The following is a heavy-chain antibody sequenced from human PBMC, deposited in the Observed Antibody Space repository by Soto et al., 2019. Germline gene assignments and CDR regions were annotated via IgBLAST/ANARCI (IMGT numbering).Heavy chain of an antibody. V-gene: IGHV3-23*01. CDR1: GFTFSSYA. CDR3: AKESDFWSGYYQYYYYGMDV. D-gene: IGHD3-3*01. Sequence: EVQLLESGGGLVQPGGSLRLSCAASGFTFSSYAMSWVRQAPGKGLEWVSAISGSGGSTYYADSVKGRFTISRDNSKNTMYLQMNSLRAEDTAVYYCAKESDFWSGYYQYYYYGMDVWGQGTTVTVSS. CDR2: ISGSGGST. J-gene: IGHJ6*02.